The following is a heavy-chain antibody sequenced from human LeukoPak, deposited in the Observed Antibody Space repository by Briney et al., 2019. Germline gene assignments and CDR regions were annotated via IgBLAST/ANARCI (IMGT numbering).Heavy chain of an antibody. CDR3: YVHHYYYYMDV. CDR2: INGDGSTT. V-gene: IGHV3-74*01. D-gene: IGHD3-16*01. CDR1: GFNFSNYW. Sequence: QTGGSLRLSCAASGFNFSNYWMHWVRQAPGKGLVWVSRINGDGSTTTYADSVKGRFTISRDNAKNTLYLKVNSLRAEDTAVYYCYVHHYYYYMDVWGKGTTVTVSS. J-gene: IGHJ6*03.